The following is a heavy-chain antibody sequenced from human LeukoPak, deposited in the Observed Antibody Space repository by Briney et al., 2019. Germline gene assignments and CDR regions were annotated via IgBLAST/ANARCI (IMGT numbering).Heavy chain of an antibody. J-gene: IGHJ6*03. CDR2: ISAYNGNT. V-gene: IGHV1-18*01. Sequence: ASVKVSCKASGYTFTSYGISWVRQAPGQGLEWMGWISAYNGNTNYAQKLQGRVTMTTDTSTSTAYMELRSLRSGDTAVYYCARDQEVVVAATYYYYYMDVWGKGTTVTVSS. CDR1: GYTFTSYG. D-gene: IGHD2-15*01. CDR3: ARDQEVVVAATYYYYYMDV.